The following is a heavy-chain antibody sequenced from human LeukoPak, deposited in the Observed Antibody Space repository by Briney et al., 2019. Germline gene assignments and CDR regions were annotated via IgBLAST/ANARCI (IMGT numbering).Heavy chain of an antibody. CDR2: ISWNSGSI. CDR3: AKDILDGYNIRFAFVI. D-gene: IGHD5-24*01. Sequence: GGSLRLSCAASGFTFDDYAMHWVRQAPGKGLEWVSGISWNSGSIGYADSVKGRFTISRDNAKNSLYLQMNSLRAEDTALYYCAKDILDGYNIRFAFVIWGQGTMVTVSS. V-gene: IGHV3-9*01. J-gene: IGHJ3*02. CDR1: GFTFDDYA.